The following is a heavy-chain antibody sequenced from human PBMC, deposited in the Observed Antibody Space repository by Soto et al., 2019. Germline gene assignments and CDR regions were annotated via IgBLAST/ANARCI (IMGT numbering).Heavy chain of an antibody. CDR2: IYYSGST. J-gene: IGHJ5*02. CDR3: ARASRGSWFDP. CDR1: GGSISSGDYY. D-gene: IGHD3-10*01. V-gene: IGHV4-30-4*01. Sequence: SETLSLTCTVSGGSISSGDYYWSWIRQPPGKGLEWIGYIYYSGSTYYNPSLKSRVTISVDTSKNQFSLKLSSVTAADTAVYYCARASRGSWFDPWGQGTLVTVS.